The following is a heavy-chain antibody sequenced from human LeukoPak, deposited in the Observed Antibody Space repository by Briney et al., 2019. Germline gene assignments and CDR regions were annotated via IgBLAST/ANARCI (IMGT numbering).Heavy chain of an antibody. Sequence: ASVKVSCKASGYTFTSYAMNWVRQAPGQGLEGMGWINTNTGNPTYAQGFTGRFVFSLDTSVSTAYLQISSLKAEETAVYYCASVYSSGWYSNYYYYYMDVWGKGTTVTVSS. V-gene: IGHV7-4-1*02. CDR3: ASVYSSGWYSNYYYYYMDV. CDR2: INTNTGNP. J-gene: IGHJ6*03. CDR1: GYTFTSYA. D-gene: IGHD6-19*01.